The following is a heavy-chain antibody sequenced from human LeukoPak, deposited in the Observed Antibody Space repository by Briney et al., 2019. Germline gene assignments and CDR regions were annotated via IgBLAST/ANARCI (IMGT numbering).Heavy chain of an antibody. V-gene: IGHV3-73*01. Sequence: GGSLRLSCAASGXTFSGSTMHWVRQASGKGLEWVAHIKNKVNSYATGYGASVKGRFTISRDDSKNTLYLQMNSLKTEDTAVYYCTTSYYYGISFQHWGQGTLVTVSS. J-gene: IGHJ1*01. CDR1: GXTFSGST. CDR2: IKNKVNSYAT. CDR3: TTSYYYGISFQH. D-gene: IGHD3-10*01.